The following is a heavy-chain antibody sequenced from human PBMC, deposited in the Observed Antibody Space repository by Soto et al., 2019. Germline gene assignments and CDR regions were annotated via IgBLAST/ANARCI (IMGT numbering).Heavy chain of an antibody. V-gene: IGHV3-30*18. CDR1: GFTFSSYG. J-gene: IGHJ6*02. CDR2: ISYDGSNK. CDR3: AKAITIFGVVTSYYYYYGMDV. D-gene: IGHD3-3*01. Sequence: PGGSLRLSCAAPGFTFSSYGMHWVRQAPGKGLEWVAVISYDGSNKYYADSVKGRFTISRDNSKNTLYLQMNSLRAEDTAVYYCAKAITIFGVVTSYYYYYGMDVWGQGTTVTVSS.